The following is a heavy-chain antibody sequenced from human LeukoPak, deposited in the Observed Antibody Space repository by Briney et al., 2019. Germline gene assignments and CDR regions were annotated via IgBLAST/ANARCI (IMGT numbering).Heavy chain of an antibody. J-gene: IGHJ3*01. CDR1: GFTSTSYT. CDR2: IMRTADVT. D-gene: IGHD3/OR15-3a*01. Sequence: GGSLRLSCAASGFTSTSYTMNWVRQAPGRGLEWISYIMRTADVTSYADSVEGRFTISRDDAKNSLYLQMNSLRAEDTAVYYCVRDWTYAFDLWGQGTMVTVSS. CDR3: VRDWTYAFDL. V-gene: IGHV3-48*01.